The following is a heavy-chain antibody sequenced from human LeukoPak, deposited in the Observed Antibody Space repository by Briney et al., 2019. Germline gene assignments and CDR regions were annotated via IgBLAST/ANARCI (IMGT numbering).Heavy chain of an antibody. CDR3: ARSEQLWSNDPFDY. CDR2: ISSSGSTI. Sequence: GGSLRLSCAASGFTFSSYEMNWVRQAPGKGLEWVSYISSSGSTIYYADSVKGRFTISRDNAKNSLYLQMNSLRAEDTAVYYCARSEQLWSNDPFDYWGQGTLVTVSS. V-gene: IGHV3-48*03. J-gene: IGHJ4*02. CDR1: GFTFSSYE. D-gene: IGHD5-18*01.